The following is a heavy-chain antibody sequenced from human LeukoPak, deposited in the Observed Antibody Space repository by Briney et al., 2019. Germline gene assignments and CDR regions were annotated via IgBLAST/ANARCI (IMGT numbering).Heavy chain of an antibody. Sequence: GGSLRLSCAASGFTFSSYSMNWVRQAPGKGLEWVSYISSSSSTIYYADSVKGRFTIPRDNAKNSLYLQMNSLRAEDTAVYYCARDQYYDFWSGYYLFDYWGQGTLVTVSS. CDR1: GFTFSSYS. J-gene: IGHJ4*02. V-gene: IGHV3-48*01. D-gene: IGHD3-3*01. CDR3: ARDQYYDFWSGYYLFDY. CDR2: ISSSSSTI.